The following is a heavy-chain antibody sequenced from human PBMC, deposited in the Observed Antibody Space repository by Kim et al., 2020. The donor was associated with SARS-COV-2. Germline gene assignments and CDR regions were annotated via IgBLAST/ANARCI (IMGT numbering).Heavy chain of an antibody. CDR2: ISGSGGST. CDR3: AKVPPDVLLFGRLVPGYLDY. Sequence: GGSLRLSCAASGFTFSSYAMSWVRQAPGKGLEWVSAISGSGGSTYSADSVKGRFTISRDNSKNTLYLQMNSLRAEDTAVYYCAKVPPDVLLFGRLVPGYLDYWGQGALVTVSS. V-gene: IGHV3-23*01. CDR1: GFTFSSYA. D-gene: IGHD3-10*02. J-gene: IGHJ4*02.